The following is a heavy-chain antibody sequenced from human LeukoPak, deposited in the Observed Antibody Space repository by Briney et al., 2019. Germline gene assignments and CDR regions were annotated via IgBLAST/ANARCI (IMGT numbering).Heavy chain of an antibody. Sequence: ASVKVSCKASGYTFTNYAMHWLRQAPGQRLEWMGWIHAGNGNTKYSQKFQGRVTITRDTSASTAYMELSSLRSEDTAVYYCARDAMHYDILTGYLHWGQGTLVTVSS. CDR1: GYTFTNYA. J-gene: IGHJ4*02. V-gene: IGHV1-3*01. D-gene: IGHD3-9*01. CDR3: ARDAMHYDILTGYLH. CDR2: IHAGNGNT.